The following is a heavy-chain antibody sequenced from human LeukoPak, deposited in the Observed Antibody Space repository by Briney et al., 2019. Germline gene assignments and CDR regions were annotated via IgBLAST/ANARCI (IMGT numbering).Heavy chain of an antibody. CDR2: IYYSGST. V-gene: IGHV4-39*07. CDR1: GGSISSSSYY. Sequence: SETLSLTCTVSGGSISSSSYYWGWIRQPPGKGLEWIGSIYYSGSTYYNPSLKSRVTISVDTSKNQFSLKLSSVTAADTAVYYCALERQPSRDFDLWGRGTLVTVSS. D-gene: IGHD5-18*01. CDR3: ALERQPSRDFDL. J-gene: IGHJ2*01.